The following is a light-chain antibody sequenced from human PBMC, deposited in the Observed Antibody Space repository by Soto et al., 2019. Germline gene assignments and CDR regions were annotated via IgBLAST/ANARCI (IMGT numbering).Light chain of an antibody. J-gene: IGLJ1*01. Sequence: QSALTQPRSVSGSPGQSVTISCTGTSSDVGGYNYVSWYQQHPGKAPKLMIYDVSKRPSGVPDRFSGSKSGNTASLTISGLQAEDEADYYCCSYTSSITYVFGTGTKVTVL. V-gene: IGLV2-11*01. CDR3: CSYTSSITYV. CDR2: DVS. CDR1: SSDVGGYNY.